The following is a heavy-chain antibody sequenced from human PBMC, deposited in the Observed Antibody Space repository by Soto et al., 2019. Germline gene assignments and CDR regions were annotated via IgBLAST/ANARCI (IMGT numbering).Heavy chain of an antibody. Sequence: VQLVESGGGLVQPGRSLRLSCAASGFTFSDYDMHWVRQAPGKGLEWVAVIWFDGSDRFYWDSVRGRFTISRDNSKNTLYLQMNSLRVDDTAVYYCVRLGSSFGGQWLGPWGQGTLVTVSS. CDR3: VRLGSSFGGQWLGP. D-gene: IGHD3-10*01. V-gene: IGHV3-33*01. J-gene: IGHJ5*02. CDR2: IWFDGSDR. CDR1: GFTFSDYD.